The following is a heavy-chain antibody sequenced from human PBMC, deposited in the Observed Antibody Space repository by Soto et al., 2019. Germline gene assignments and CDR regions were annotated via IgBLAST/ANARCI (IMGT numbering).Heavy chain of an antibody. D-gene: IGHD6-6*01. CDR1: GYSISSSNW. Sequence: PSETLSLTCAVSGYSISSSNWWGWIRQPPGKGLEWIGYIYYSGSTYYNPSLKGRVTMSVDTSKNQFSLKLSSVTAVDTAVYYCARAGPLGNYSSLYFDYWGQGTLVTVSS. J-gene: IGHJ4*02. CDR3: ARAGPLGNYSSLYFDY. CDR2: IYYSGST. V-gene: IGHV4-28*03.